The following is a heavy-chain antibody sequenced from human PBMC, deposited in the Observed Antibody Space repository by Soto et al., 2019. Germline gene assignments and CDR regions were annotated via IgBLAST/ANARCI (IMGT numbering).Heavy chain of an antibody. J-gene: IGHJ6*02. CDR1: GDSISGHF. CDR3: AINADV. Sequence: PSETLSLTCTVSGDSISGHFWSWIRQPTGKGLEWIAYIYNSGSSYNPSLKSRVTISVDTSKNQLSLKLSSVIAADSAVYYCAINADVWGQGTTVTVSS. V-gene: IGHV4-59*08. CDR2: IYNSGS.